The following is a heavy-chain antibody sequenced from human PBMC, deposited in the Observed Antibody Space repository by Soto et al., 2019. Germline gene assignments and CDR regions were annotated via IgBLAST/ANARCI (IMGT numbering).Heavy chain of an antibody. Sequence: GGSLRLSCAASGFTFSSYAMSWVRQAPGKGLEWVSAISGSGGSTYYADSVKGRFTISRDNSKNTLYLQMNSLRAEDTAVYYCASGQQWLYYFDYWGQGTLVTVSS. CDR3: ASGQQWLYYFDY. CDR2: ISGSGGST. V-gene: IGHV3-23*01. CDR1: GFTFSSYA. D-gene: IGHD6-19*01. J-gene: IGHJ4*02.